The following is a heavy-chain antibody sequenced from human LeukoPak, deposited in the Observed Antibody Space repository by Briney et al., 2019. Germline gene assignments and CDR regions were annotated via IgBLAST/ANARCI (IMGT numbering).Heavy chain of an antibody. Sequence: ASVKVSCKASGYTFTGYYMHWVRQAPGQGLEWMGWIDPNSGGTNYAQKFQGRVTMTRDTSISTAYMELSRLRSDDTAVYYCAREEWELLSFDYWGQGTLVTVSS. V-gene: IGHV1-2*02. D-gene: IGHD1-26*01. CDR3: AREEWELLSFDY. J-gene: IGHJ4*02. CDR2: IDPNSGGT. CDR1: GYTFTGYY.